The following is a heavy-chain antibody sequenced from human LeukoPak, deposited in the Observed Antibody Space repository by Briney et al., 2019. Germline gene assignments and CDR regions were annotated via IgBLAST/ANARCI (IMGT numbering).Heavy chain of an antibody. D-gene: IGHD3-22*01. CDR1: GYTFTSYD. Sequence: ASVKVSCKASGYTFTSYDINWVRQATGQGLEWMRWMNPNSGNTGYAQKFQGRVTMTRNTSISTAYMELSSLRSEDTAVYYCARVNYDSSGHYYTPYYFDYWGLGTLVTVSS. CDR3: ARVNYDSSGHYYTPYYFDY. J-gene: IGHJ4*02. CDR2: MNPNSGNT. V-gene: IGHV1-8*01.